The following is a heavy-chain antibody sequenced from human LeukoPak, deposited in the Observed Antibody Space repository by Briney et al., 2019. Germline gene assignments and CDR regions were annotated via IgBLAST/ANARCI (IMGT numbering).Heavy chain of an antibody. Sequence: GGSLRLSCGASGFTFSSYSMNWVRQTPGKGLEWVSSISSSSSPIYYADSVKGRFTISRDNAKNSLYLQMNSLRTEDTAVYYCARHFCSSTSCSNWGQGTLVTVSS. CDR1: GFTFSSYS. V-gene: IGHV3-48*01. J-gene: IGHJ4*02. CDR2: ISSSSSPI. CDR3: ARHFCSSTSCSN. D-gene: IGHD2-2*01.